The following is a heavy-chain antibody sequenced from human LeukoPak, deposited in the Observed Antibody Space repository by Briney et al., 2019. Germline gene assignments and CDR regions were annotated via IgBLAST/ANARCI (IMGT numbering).Heavy chain of an antibody. CDR2: IKQDGSEK. J-gene: IGHJ6*02. D-gene: IGHD3-3*01. CDR3: ARDPPGYDFWSGYYTYYYYGMDV. V-gene: IGHV3-7*01. CDR1: GFTFSSYW. Sequence: GGSLRLSCAASGFTFSSYWMSWVRQAPGKGLEWVANIKQDGSEKYYVDSVKGRFTISRDNAKNSLYLQMNSLRAEDTAVYYCARDPPGYDFWSGYYTYYYYGMDVWGQGTTVTVSS.